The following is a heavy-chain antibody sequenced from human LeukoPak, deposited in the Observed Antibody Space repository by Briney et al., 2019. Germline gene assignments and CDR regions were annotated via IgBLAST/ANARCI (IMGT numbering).Heavy chain of an antibody. Sequence: PSETLSLTCTVSGGSISSYYWSWIRQPPGKGLEWIGYIYYSGSTNYNPSLKSRVTISVDTSKNQFSLKLSSVTAADTAVYYCARAAGHYYDSSGYYDYWGQGTLVTVSS. V-gene: IGHV4-59*01. CDR1: GGSISSYY. CDR3: ARAAGHYYDSSGYYDY. CDR2: IYYSGST. J-gene: IGHJ4*02. D-gene: IGHD3-22*01.